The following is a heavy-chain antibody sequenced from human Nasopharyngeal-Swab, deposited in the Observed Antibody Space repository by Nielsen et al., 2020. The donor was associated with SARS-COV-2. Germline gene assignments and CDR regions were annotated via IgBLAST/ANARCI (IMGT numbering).Heavy chain of an antibody. D-gene: IGHD6-19*01. J-gene: IGHJ4*02. CDR2: IRSKAYGGTT. Sequence: WIRQPPGKGLEWVGFIRSKAYGGTTEYAASVKGRFTISRDDSKSIAYLQMNSLKTEDTAVYYCTRFGGSYSSGWYRFGYWGQGTLVTVSS. CDR3: TRFGGSYSSGWYRFGY. V-gene: IGHV3-49*02.